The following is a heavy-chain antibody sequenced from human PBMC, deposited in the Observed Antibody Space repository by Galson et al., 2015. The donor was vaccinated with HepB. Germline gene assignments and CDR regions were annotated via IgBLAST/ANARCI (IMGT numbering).Heavy chain of an antibody. D-gene: IGHD3-9*01. V-gene: IGHV1-3*01. CDR2: INAGNGNT. CDR3: ARDWGRYFDWGEGEFDP. CDR1: GYTFTSYA. J-gene: IGHJ5*02. Sequence: SVKVSCKASGYTFTSYAMHWVRQAPGQRLEWMGWINAGNGNTKYSQKFQGRVTITRDTSASTAYMELSSLRSEDTAVYYCARDWGRYFDWGEGEFDPWGQGTLVTVSS.